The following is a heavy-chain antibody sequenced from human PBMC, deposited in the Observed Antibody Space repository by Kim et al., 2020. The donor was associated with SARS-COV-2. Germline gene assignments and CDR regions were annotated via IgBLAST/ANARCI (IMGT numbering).Heavy chain of an antibody. CDR3: TRDRDSRWFDS. Sequence: ATEYAASVKDRFTISRDDSKSIAYLQMNSLKTEDTAVYFCTRDRDSRWFDSWGQGTLVTVSS. J-gene: IGHJ5*01. CDR2: AT. V-gene: IGHV3-49*02. D-gene: IGHD3-22*01.